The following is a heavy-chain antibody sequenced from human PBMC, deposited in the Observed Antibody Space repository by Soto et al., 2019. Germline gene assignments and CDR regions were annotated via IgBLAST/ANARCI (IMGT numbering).Heavy chain of an antibody. J-gene: IGHJ6*02. CDR3: AREGDVPYYYYGMDV. CDR2: ISGYNGKA. D-gene: IGHD2-21*02. CDR1: GYTFTRYG. Sequence: QVQLVQSGNEVKEPGASVNVSCKASGYTFTRYGISWVRQAPGQGLEWMGWISGYNGKANYAQKVQDRVIMTTDTSTSTVYMELRSLRSDDTAVYYCAREGDVPYYYYGMDVWSQGTTVTVSS. V-gene: IGHV1-18*01.